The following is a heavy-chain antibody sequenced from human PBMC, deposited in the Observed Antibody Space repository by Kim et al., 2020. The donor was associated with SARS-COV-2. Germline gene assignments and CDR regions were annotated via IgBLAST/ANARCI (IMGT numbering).Heavy chain of an antibody. CDR2: ISGSSYTI. J-gene: IGHJ4*02. D-gene: IGHD5-18*01. V-gene: IGHV3-11*01. CDR1: GFTFSDYY. Sequence: GGSLRLSCAASGFTFSDYYMSWIRQAPGKGLEWVSYISGSSYTIYYADSVKGRFTISRDNANNSLYLQMNSLRAEDTAVYYYARDWGYSYGTNWGQGTLVTVSS. CDR3: ARDWGYSYGTN.